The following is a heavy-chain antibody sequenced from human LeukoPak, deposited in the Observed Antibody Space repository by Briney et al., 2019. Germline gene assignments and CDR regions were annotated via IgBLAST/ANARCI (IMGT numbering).Heavy chain of an antibody. J-gene: IGHJ1*01. Sequence: ASVKVSCTASGPPFSRYAISWVRQAPGQRLEWMGGILPIFGTVNYAQKFQGRVTITADESTSSVYMELSRLRSEDMAVYYCARDWGDGYNCGYFQHWGQGTLVTVSS. CDR1: GPPFSRYA. D-gene: IGHD5-24*01. CDR3: ARDWGDGYNCGYFQH. CDR2: ILPIFGTV. V-gene: IGHV1-69*13.